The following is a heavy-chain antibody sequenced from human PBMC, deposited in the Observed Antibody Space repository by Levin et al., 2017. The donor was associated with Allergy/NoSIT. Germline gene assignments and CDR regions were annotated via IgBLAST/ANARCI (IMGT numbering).Heavy chain of an antibody. CDR1: GFTFSSYG. J-gene: IGHJ4*02. CDR2: ISYDGSNK. CDR3: AKGSDGSGSYYAFDY. V-gene: IGHV3-30*18. Sequence: GGSLRLSCAASGFTFSSYGMHWVRQAPGKGLEWVAVISYDGSNKYYADSVKGRFTISRDNSKNTLYLQMNSLRAEDTAVYYCAKGSDGSGSYYAFDYWGQGTLVTVSS. D-gene: IGHD3-10*01.